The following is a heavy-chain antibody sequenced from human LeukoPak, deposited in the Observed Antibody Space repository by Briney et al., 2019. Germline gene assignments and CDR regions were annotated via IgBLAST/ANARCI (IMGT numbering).Heavy chain of an antibody. J-gene: IGHJ6*03. CDR3: ARVLYSYLHYMDV. CDR1: GFTFSSYW. Sequence: GGSLRLSCAASGFTFSSYWMRWVRQAPGKGLEGVANIKQDGREKYYVYSVKGRFTISRDNAKNSLFLQMNSLRAVDTAVYYCARVLYSYLHYMDVWGKGTTVTVSS. CDR2: IKQDGREK. V-gene: IGHV3-7*01. D-gene: IGHD5-18*01.